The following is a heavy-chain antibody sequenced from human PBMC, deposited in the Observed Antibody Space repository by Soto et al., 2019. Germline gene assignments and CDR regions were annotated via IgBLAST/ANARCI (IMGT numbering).Heavy chain of an antibody. Sequence: GGSLRLSCSASGFTFNTFAMHWVRQTPGKGLEFVSAISSNGGNTYYADSVKGRFAISRDNSKNTLYLQMYSPRPEDTALYYCVKEGYMRSDWYGQFDCWGQGTLVTVSS. J-gene: IGHJ4*02. CDR3: VKEGYMRSDWYGQFDC. CDR2: ISSNGGNT. D-gene: IGHD6-19*01. CDR1: GFTFNTFA. V-gene: IGHV3-64D*06.